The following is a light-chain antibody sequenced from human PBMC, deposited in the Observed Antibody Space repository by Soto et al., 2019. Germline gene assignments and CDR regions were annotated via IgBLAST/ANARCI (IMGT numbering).Light chain of an antibody. J-gene: IGLJ1*01. CDR1: SSDVGAYYS. CDR2: GVT. V-gene: IGLV2-14*01. Sequence: QSVLTQPASVSGSPGHSITISCTGTSSDVGAYYSVSWYQHHPGKAPKLIIYGVTNRPSGVSNRFSGSKSGNTASLTISGLQAEDEADYHCSSYTSGSSHYVFGTGTKLTVL. CDR3: SSYTSGSSHYV.